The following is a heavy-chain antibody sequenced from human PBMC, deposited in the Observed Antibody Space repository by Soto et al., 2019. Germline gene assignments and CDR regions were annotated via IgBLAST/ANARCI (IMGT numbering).Heavy chain of an antibody. D-gene: IGHD4-17*01. Sequence: QVQLVESGGGVVQPGRSLRLSCAASGFTFSSYAMHWVRQAPGKGLVWVAVISYDGSNKYYADSVKGRFTISRDNSKNTLNLQLNRGSAEETAGYYCASAVIVAIKCHYGDYGGYYYCGMDVWGQGTKVAVCS. V-gene: IGHV3-30-3*01. CDR2: ISYDGSNK. CDR1: GFTFSSYA. CDR3: ASAVIVAIKCHYGDYGGYYYCGMDV. J-gene: IGHJ6*02.